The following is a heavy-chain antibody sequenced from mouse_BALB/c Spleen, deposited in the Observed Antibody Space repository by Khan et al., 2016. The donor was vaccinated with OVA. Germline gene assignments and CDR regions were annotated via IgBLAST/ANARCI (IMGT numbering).Heavy chain of an antibody. J-gene: IGHJ4*01. Sequence: EVMLVESGGGLVKPGGSLKLSCAASGFAFSSYDMSWVRQTPERRLEWVALISNGGSYTNYPDSVKGRFTISRDNARNTLYLQVRSLRSEDTALYYCARHGGFNPYFAMDYWGQGTSVTVSS. V-gene: IGHV5-9*02. CDR3: ARHGGFNPYFAMDY. CDR2: ISNGGSYT. CDR1: GFAFSSYD.